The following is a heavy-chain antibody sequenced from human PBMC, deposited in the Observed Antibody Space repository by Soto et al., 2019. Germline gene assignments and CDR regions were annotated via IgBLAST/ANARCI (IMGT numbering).Heavy chain of an antibody. D-gene: IGHD3-22*01. CDR2: IYYSGTA. Sequence: PSETLSLTCTVSGGSISSGGYYWSWIRQHPGKGLEWIGYIYYSGTAYYSPSLKSRVTISVDTSKNQFSLKLTSATAADTAVYYCARDRRSYYSDGSGLDFWGQGTLVTVSS. V-gene: IGHV4-31*03. CDR3: ARDRRSYYSDGSGLDF. J-gene: IGHJ4*02. CDR1: GGSISSGGYY.